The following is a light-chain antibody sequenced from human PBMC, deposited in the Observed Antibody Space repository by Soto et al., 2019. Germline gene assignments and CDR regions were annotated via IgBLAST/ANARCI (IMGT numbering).Light chain of an antibody. CDR3: QQSFSTTQFSFGGGTPQLT. CDR2: AAS. J-gene: IGKJ4*01. CDR1: QNISNY. Sequence: DIQMTQSPSSLSASIGDRVTIPCRASQNISNYLNWYQQKPGKAPKLLLYAASTLQGGVPSRFSGSGSGTDFTLTISSLQPEDFATYFCQQSFSTTQFSFGGGTPQLTFGGGTRVEIK. V-gene: IGKV1-39*01.